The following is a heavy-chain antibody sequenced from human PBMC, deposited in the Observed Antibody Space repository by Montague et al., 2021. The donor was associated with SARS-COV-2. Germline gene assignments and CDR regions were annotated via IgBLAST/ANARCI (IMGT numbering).Heavy chain of an antibody. Sequence: SETLSLTCAVSGGSISNYYWSWIRQPPGKGLEWIGYIYSSGGTNYNPSLKSRVTLSLDAAKNHFSLRLSSVTAADTAVYYCASGTDILTGYYDYWGQGTLVTVSS. CDR3: ASGTDILTGYYDY. J-gene: IGHJ4*02. V-gene: IGHV4-59*01. CDR1: GGSISNYY. CDR2: IYSSGGT. D-gene: IGHD3-9*01.